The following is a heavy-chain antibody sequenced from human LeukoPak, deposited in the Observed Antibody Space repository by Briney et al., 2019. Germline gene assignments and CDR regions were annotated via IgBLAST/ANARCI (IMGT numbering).Heavy chain of an antibody. CDR1: GGTFSSYA. Sequence: GASVRVSCKASGGTFSSYAISWVRQAPGQGLEWMGGIIPIFGTANYAQKFQGRVTITRDTSASTAYMELSSLRSEDMAVYYCARGTKVSSGYYPAAFDIWGQGTMVTVSS. CDR2: IIPIFGTA. CDR3: ARGTKVSSGYYPAAFDI. V-gene: IGHV1-69*05. J-gene: IGHJ3*02. D-gene: IGHD3-22*01.